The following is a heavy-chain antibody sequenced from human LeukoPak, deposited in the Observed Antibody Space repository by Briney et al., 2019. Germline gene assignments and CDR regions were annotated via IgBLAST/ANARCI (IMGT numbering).Heavy chain of an antibody. V-gene: IGHV3-66*01. CDR3: VKFTVPDY. J-gene: IGHJ4*02. CDR2: IYGVNST. Sequence: PGGSLRLSCAASRFTFSSYAMSWVRQAPGKGLEWVSVIYGVNSTYYTDSVKGRFTISRDNAKNTLYLQMNSLRADDTAVYYCVKFTVPDYWGQGTLVTVSS. CDR1: RFTFSSYA. D-gene: IGHD4-17*01.